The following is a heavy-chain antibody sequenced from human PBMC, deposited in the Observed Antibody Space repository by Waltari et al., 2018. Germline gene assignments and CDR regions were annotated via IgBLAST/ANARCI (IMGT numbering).Heavy chain of an antibody. J-gene: IGHJ5*02. Sequence: QVPLVQSGAEVKKPGASVKVSCKASGYTFTSYDINCVRQATGQGLEWMGWMNPNSGNTGYAQKFQGRVTMTRNTSISTAYMELSSLRSEDTAVYYCAQTYYDFWSGYYTAWGQGTLVTVSS. CDR3: AQTYYDFWSGYYTA. CDR1: GYTFTSYD. V-gene: IGHV1-8*01. CDR2: MNPNSGNT. D-gene: IGHD3-3*01.